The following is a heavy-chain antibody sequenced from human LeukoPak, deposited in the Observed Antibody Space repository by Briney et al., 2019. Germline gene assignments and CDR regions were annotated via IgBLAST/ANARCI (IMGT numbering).Heavy chain of an antibody. CDR2: ISSSSSTI. J-gene: IGHJ4*02. CDR3: ATLRVVVTATGLDY. CDR1: GFIFNDYC. V-gene: IGHV3-48*02. Sequence: GGSLRLSCAASGFIFNDYCMSWVRQAPGKGLEWVSYISSSSSTIYYADSVKGRFTISRDNAKNSLYLQMNSLRDEDTAVYYCATLRVVVTATGLDYWGQGILVTVSS. D-gene: IGHD2-21*02.